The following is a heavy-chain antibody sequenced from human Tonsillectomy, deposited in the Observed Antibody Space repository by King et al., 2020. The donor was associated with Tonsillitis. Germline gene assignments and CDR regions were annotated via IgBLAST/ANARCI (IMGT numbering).Heavy chain of an antibody. CDR2: IIPLFNLA. D-gene: IGHD3-10*01. CDR3: ARDRECSNFHGELGY. J-gene: IGHJ4*02. CDR1: GDTFSTHA. V-gene: IGHV1-69*01. Sequence: QLVQSGAEVKKPGSSVKVSCKASGDTFSTHAISWVRQAPGQGLEWMGGIIPLFNLASYAQKFQGRVTITADESTSTVYMELYSLTSNDTAVYYCARDRECSNFHGELGYWGLGTLVTVSA.